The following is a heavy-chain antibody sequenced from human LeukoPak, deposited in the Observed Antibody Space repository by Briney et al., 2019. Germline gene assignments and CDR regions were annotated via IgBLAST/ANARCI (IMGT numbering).Heavy chain of an antibody. Sequence: ASVKVSCKASGYTFTGYYMQWVRQAPGQGLEWMGWINLKSGGTYSAENFQGRVTMTWVTSISTAYMEVSRLRSDDTAVYYCARSLEGLDFDYWGQGTLVTVSS. CDR2: INLKSGGT. CDR3: ARSLEGLDFDY. V-gene: IGHV1-2*02. J-gene: IGHJ4*02. CDR1: GYTFTGYY.